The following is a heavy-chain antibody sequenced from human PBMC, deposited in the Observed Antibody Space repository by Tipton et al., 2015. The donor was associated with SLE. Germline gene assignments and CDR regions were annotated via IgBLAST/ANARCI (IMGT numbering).Heavy chain of an antibody. Sequence: TLSLTCTVSAGSITSSSYYWAWIRQPPGKGLEWIGTIYHSGSTYYNPSLKSRVTISVDMSKNQFSLKLRSVTAADTAVYYCARLKGRLELPGYHYYMDVWGKGTTVTVSS. CDR3: ARLKGRLELPGYHYYMDV. CDR1: AGSITSSSYY. J-gene: IGHJ6*03. CDR2: IYHSGST. D-gene: IGHD1-7*01. V-gene: IGHV4-39*01.